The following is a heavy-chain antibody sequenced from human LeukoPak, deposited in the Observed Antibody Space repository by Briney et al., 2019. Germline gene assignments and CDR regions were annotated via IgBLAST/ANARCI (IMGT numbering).Heavy chain of an antibody. D-gene: IGHD4-23*01. Sequence: PGGSLRLSCAASGFTFDDYAMHWVRQAPGKGLEWVSGISWNSGSIGYADSVKGRFTISRDNAKNSLYLQMNSLRAEDTALYYCAKGVRPAPTVVTPEPLDYWGQGTLVTVSS. CDR2: ISWNSGSI. CDR1: GFTFDDYA. J-gene: IGHJ4*02. V-gene: IGHV3-9*01. CDR3: AKGVRPAPTVVTPEPLDY.